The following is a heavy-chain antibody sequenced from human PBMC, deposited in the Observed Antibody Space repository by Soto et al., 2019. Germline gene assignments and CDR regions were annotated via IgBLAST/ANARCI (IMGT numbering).Heavy chain of an antibody. J-gene: IGHJ3*02. CDR2: ISGSGGST. D-gene: IGHD3-22*01. CDR3: AARGVVGYYYDSSKAFAI. Sequence: GGSLRLSCAASGFTFSSYAMSWVRQAPGKGLEWVSAISGSGGSTYYADSVKGRFTISRDNSKNTLYLQMNSLRAEDTAVYYCAARGVVGYYYDSSKAFAIWGQGTMVTVSS. V-gene: IGHV3-23*01. CDR1: GFTFSSYA.